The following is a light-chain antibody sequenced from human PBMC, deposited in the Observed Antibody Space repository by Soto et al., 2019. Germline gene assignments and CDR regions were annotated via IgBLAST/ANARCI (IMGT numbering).Light chain of an antibody. J-gene: IGLJ2*01. CDR3: SSYTSSSTLEV. Sequence: QSALTQPASVSGSPGQSITISCTGTSSDVGGYNYVSWYQPHPGKAPKLMIYDVSNRPSGVSNRFSGSKSGNTASLTLSGRQAEDEAEYYCSSYTSSSTLEVFGGGTKLTVL. V-gene: IGLV2-14*01. CDR2: DVS. CDR1: SSDVGGYNY.